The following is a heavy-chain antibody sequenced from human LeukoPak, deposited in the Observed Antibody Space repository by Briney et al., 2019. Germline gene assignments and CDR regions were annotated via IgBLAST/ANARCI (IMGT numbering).Heavy chain of an antibody. V-gene: IGHV3-23*01. D-gene: IGHD4-11*01. Sequence: GGSLRLSCAASGFTFSSYAMSWVRQAPGKGLEWVSAISGSGGSTYYADSVKGRFTISRDNSKNTLYLQMNSLRAEDTAVYYCARAGAVTTETYTRTPPSRFDYWGQEPWSPSPQ. CDR3: ARAGAVTTETYTRTPPSRFDY. CDR1: GFTFSSYA. J-gene: IGHJ4*01. CDR2: ISGSGGST.